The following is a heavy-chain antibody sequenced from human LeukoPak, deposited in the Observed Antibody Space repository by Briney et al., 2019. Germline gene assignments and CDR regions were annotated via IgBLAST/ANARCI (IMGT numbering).Heavy chain of an antibody. CDR3: ARGGIGVVVAASHYYYYYGMDV. Sequence: GSSVKVSCKASGGTFSSYAISWVRQAPGQGLEWMGGIIPIFGTANYAQKFQGRVTITADESTSTAYMELSSLRSEDTAVYYCARGGIGVVVAASHYYYYYGMDVWGQGTTVTVSS. J-gene: IGHJ6*02. CDR2: IIPIFGTA. D-gene: IGHD2-15*01. CDR1: GGTFSSYA. V-gene: IGHV1-69*01.